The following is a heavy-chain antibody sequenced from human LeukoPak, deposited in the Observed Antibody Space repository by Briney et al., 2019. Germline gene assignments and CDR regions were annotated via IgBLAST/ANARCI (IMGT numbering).Heavy chain of an antibody. V-gene: IGHV3-23*01. Sequence: PGGSLRLSCAASGFTFSSYAMSWVRQAPGKGLEWVPAISGSGGSTYYADSVKGRFTISRDNSKNTLYLQMNSLRAEDTAVYYCAKDDRGWYVNLDYWGQGTLVTVSS. CDR1: GFTFSSYA. CDR2: ISGSGGST. CDR3: AKDDRGWYVNLDY. J-gene: IGHJ4*02. D-gene: IGHD6-19*01.